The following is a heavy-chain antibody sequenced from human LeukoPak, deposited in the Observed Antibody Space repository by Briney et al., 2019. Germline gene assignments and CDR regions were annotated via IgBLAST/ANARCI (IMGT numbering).Heavy chain of an antibody. CDR3: ARRTGSYDYGGNGFDN. CDR2: SYWNHDM. Sequence: ESGPTLVNPTQTLTLTCTFSGFSLTTSGVGVGWIRQPPGEALEWLTVSYWNHDMRNNPSLSSRLTVTKDTSKNQVTLSMTNMGPVDTATYYCARRTGSYDYGGNGFDNWGPGTLVTVSS. V-gene: IGHV2-5*01. CDR1: GFSLTTSGVG. J-gene: IGHJ4*02. D-gene: IGHD4-23*01.